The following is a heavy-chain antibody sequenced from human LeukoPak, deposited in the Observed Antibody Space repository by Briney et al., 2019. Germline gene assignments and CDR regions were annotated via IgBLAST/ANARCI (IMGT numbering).Heavy chain of an antibody. CDR3: ARGLLTARARDALDI. D-gene: IGHD7-27*01. J-gene: IGHJ3*02. Sequence: GASVKVSCKASGYTFTTYGISWVRQAPGQGLEWMGWVSAYNGNTNYAQKLQGRVTMTTDTSANTAYMELGSLRSDDTAVYYCARGLLTARARDALDIWGQGTMVTVSS. CDR1: GYTFTTYG. CDR2: VSAYNGNT. V-gene: IGHV1-18*01.